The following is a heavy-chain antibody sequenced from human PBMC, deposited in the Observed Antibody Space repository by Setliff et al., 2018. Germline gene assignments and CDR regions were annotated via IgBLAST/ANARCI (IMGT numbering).Heavy chain of an antibody. Sequence: SETLSLTCAVSGSAISSGHYWGWIRQPPGKGLEWIGSFRPSGKTYYNPSLNSRVTISVDTSKKQFSLNLTSVTAADTAVYYCARTSGFLYMDVWGKGTTVTVSS. V-gene: IGHV4-38-2*01. CDR2: FRPSGKT. CDR1: GSAISSGHY. J-gene: IGHJ6*03. CDR3: ARTSGFLYMDV. D-gene: IGHD3-3*01.